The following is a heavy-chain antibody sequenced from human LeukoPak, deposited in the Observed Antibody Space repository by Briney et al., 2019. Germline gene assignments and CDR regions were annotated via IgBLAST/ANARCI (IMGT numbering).Heavy chain of an antibody. CDR2: INPNSGAT. V-gene: IGHV1-2*02. Sequence: ASVKVSCKASGYTFTSYYLHWVRQAPGQGLEWMGWINPNSGATNNAQSFQGRVTVSRDTSISTAYMELSKVTSDDTGVYYCARSRITTIPNFDYWGQGALVTVSS. CDR1: GYTFTSYY. J-gene: IGHJ4*02. D-gene: IGHD3-22*01. CDR3: ARSRITTIPNFDY.